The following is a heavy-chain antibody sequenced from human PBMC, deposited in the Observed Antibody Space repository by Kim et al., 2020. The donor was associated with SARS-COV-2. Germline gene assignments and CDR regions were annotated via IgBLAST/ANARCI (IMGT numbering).Heavy chain of an antibody. Sequence: ASVKVSCKASGYTFTSYGISWVRQAPGQGLEWMGWISAYNGNTNYAQKLQGRVTMTTDTSTSTAYMELRSLRSDDTAVYYCARWVCSGGSCYSGYYYGMDVWGQGTTVTVSS. CDR3: ARWVCSGGSCYSGYYYGMDV. CDR1: GYTFTSYG. J-gene: IGHJ6*02. CDR2: ISAYNGNT. V-gene: IGHV1-18*01. D-gene: IGHD2-15*01.